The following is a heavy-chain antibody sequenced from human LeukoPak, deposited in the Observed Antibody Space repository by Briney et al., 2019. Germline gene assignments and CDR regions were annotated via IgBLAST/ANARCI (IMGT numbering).Heavy chain of an antibody. Sequence: ASVKVSCKASGYTFTGYYMHWVRQAPGQGLEWMGWINPNSGGTNYAQKFQGRATMTRDTSISTAYMELSRLRSDDTAVYYCARDGMAEWELLSDVQYYFDYWGQGTLVTVSS. D-gene: IGHD1-26*01. CDR3: ARDGMAEWELLSDVQYYFDY. CDR1: GYTFTGYY. CDR2: INPNSGGT. V-gene: IGHV1-2*02. J-gene: IGHJ4*02.